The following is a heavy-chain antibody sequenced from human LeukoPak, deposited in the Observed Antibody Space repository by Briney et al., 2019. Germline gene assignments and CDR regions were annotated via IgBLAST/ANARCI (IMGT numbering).Heavy chain of an antibody. CDR2: IYPGDSDT. J-gene: IGHJ4*02. Sequence: GESLKISCKGSGYSFTSYWIGWVRQMPGKGLEWMGIIYPGDSDTRYSPSFQGQVTISADKSISTAYLQWSSLKASDTAMYYCARLTTSIVVVTAIRGGFDYWGQGTLVTVSS. D-gene: IGHD2-21*02. CDR3: ARLTTSIVVVTAIRGGFDY. CDR1: GYSFTSYW. V-gene: IGHV5-51*01.